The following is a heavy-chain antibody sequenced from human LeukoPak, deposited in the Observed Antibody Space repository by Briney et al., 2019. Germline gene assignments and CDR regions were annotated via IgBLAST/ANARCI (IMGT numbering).Heavy chain of an antibody. CDR1: GFTFSRQA. CDR2: ISATGGST. CDR3: AKDGGSGWLFDY. Sequence: GGSLRLSCAASGFTFSRQAMSWVRQAPGKGLEWVSAISATGGSTYYADSVKGRFTVSRDNSKNTLYLQMNSLRAEDTAVYYCAKDGGSGWLFDYWGQGTLVTVSS. J-gene: IGHJ4*02. V-gene: IGHV3-23*01. D-gene: IGHD6-19*01.